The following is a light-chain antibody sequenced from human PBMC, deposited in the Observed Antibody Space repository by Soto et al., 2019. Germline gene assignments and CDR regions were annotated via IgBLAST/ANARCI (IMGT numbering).Light chain of an antibody. V-gene: IGKV1-39*01. CDR2: ATS. CDR3: QLGYSTQWT. J-gene: IGKJ1*01. CDR1: QDIRSY. Sequence: DIQMTQSPSSLSASVGERVSITCRASQDIRSYLNWYQQKPGKAPELLIYATSNLQSGVPQRFSASGSGTDFPLTISSLQPEDFATYYCQLGYSTQWTSGQGTKVEIK.